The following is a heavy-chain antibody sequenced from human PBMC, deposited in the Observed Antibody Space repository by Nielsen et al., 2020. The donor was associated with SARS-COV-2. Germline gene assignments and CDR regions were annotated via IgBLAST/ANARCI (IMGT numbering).Heavy chain of an antibody. CDR1: GGSISDDY. V-gene: IGHV4-59*01. CDR3: ARDRLFNYPLDY. J-gene: IGHJ4*02. CDR2: IYYSGST. Sequence: SETLSLTCTVSGGSISDDYWSWIRQPPGKGLEWIGYIYYSGSTNYNPSLKSRVTISVDTSKNQFSLKLSSVTAADTAVYYCARDRLFNYPLDYWGQGTLVTVSS. D-gene: IGHD3-22*01.